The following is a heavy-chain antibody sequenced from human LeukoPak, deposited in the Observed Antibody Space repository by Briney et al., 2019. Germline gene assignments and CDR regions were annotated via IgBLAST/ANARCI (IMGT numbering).Heavy chain of an antibody. Sequence: GGSLRLSCAASGFTFSNYAMSWVRQAPGKGLEWVSSITISSVITYYADSVKGRFTISRDNSRDTLFLQMDSLRAEDTALYFCAKLFRPPLYSGYYFDSWGQGALLTVSS. D-gene: IGHD1-26*01. CDR1: GFTFSNYA. CDR2: ITISSVIT. V-gene: IGHV3-23*01. J-gene: IGHJ4*02. CDR3: AKLFRPPLYSGYYFDS.